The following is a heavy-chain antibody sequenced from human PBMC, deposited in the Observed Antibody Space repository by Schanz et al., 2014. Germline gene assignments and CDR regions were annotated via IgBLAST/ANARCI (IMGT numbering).Heavy chain of an antibody. CDR1: GYTFTNYA. J-gene: IGHJ4*02. D-gene: IGHD4-17*01. V-gene: IGHV1-2*02. CDR2: INPNSGGT. CDR3: ARELRLEYYFDY. Sequence: QVQLVQSGAEVKKPGASVKVSCKASGYTFTNYAVSWVRQAPGQGLEWMGRINPNSGGTNYAQKFQGRVTMTRDTSISTAYMELSSLRSDDTAVYYCARELRLEYYFDYWGQGTQVTVSS.